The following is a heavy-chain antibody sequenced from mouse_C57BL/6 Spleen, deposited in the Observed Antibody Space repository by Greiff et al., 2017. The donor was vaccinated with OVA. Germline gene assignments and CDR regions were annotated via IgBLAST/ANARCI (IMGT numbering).Heavy chain of an antibody. CDR3: AREGSSGNPGY. J-gene: IGHJ2*01. CDR1: GYTFTSYW. D-gene: IGHD3-2*02. V-gene: IGHV1-64*01. Sequence: QVQLQQPGAELVKPGASVKLSCKASGYTFTSYWMHWVKQRPGQGLAWIGMIHPNSGSTNYNEKFKSKATLTVDKSSSTAYMQLSSLASEDSAVYYSAREGSSGNPGYWGQGTTLTVSA. CDR2: IHPNSGST.